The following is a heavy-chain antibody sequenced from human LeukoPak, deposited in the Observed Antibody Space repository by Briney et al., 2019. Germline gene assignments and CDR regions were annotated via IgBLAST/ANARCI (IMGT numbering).Heavy chain of an antibody. CDR1: GGIFSSFD. J-gene: IGHJ1*01. CDR3: ARDTDSSSCSNY. V-gene: IGHV1-69*01. CDR2: IIPIFGTA. D-gene: IGHD6-13*01. Sequence: SVNPSCNAFGGIFSSFDVSWVRQAPGQGLEWMGGIIPIFGTANYAQKFQGRVTSTADESTSTAYMELSSLRSEDTAVYYCARDTDSSSCSNYWGQPTLVTVHS.